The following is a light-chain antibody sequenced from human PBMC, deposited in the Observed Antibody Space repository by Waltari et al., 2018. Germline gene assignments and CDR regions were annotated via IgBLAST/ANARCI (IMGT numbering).Light chain of an antibody. J-gene: IGKJ2*01. CDR3: QQDNSYST. Sequence: DIQMTQSPSTLSASVGDRVTITCRARQSISSWLAWYQQKPGTAPKLLIYKASSLESGVPSRCGGSGSGTEFTLTSSSLQPDDFATYYCQQDNSYSTFGQGTKLEIK. V-gene: IGKV1-5*03. CDR2: KAS. CDR1: QSISSW.